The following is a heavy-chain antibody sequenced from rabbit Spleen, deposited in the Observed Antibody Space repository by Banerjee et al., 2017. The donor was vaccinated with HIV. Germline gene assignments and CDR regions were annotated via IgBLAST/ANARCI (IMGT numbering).Heavy chain of an antibody. D-gene: IGHD8-1*01. CDR3: ARDGAGGSYFAL. CDR1: GFDFNSNA. V-gene: IGHV1S47*01. J-gene: IGHJ3*01. CDR2: IDPVFGIT. Sequence: QEQLVESGGGLVQPEGSLTLTCTVSGFDFNSNAMSWVRQAPGKGLEWIGYIDPVFGITYYANWVNGRFSISRENAQNTVDLKMNSLTAADTATYFCARDGAGGSYFALWGQGTLVTVS.